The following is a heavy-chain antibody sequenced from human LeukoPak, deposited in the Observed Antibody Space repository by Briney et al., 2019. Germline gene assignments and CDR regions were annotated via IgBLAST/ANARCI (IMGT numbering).Heavy chain of an antibody. CDR1: GFTFSDYN. Sequence: GGSLRLSCAASGFTFSDYNMNWVRQAPGKGLEWVSYITNGGSTIHHADSVKGRFTISRDNAKKTLYLQMNSLRAEDTAIYYCARSIGLTGGGVDVWGQGTTVTVSS. J-gene: IGHJ6*02. CDR2: ITNGGSTI. D-gene: IGHD3-9*01. V-gene: IGHV3-11*01. CDR3: ARSIGLTGGGVDV.